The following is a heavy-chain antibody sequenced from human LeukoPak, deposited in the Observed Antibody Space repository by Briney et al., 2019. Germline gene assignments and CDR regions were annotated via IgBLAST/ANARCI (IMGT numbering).Heavy chain of an antibody. CDR2: INPSGGTT. CDR1: GYTFTSYY. V-gene: IGHV1-46*01. D-gene: IGHD6-13*01. Sequence: ASVKVSCKASGYTFTSYYMHWVRQAPGQGLEWMGIINPSGGTTSYAQKFQGRVTMTRDMSTSTVYMELSSLRSEDTAVYYCARARRSSSWYPLDAFDIWGQGTMVTVSS. CDR3: ARARRSSSWYPLDAFDI. J-gene: IGHJ3*02.